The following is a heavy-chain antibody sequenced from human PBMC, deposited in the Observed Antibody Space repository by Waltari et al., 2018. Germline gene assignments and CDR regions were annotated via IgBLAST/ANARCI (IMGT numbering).Heavy chain of an antibody. CDR1: GGSFSGYY. CDR3: ARLRGGSYYFDY. V-gene: IGHV4-34*01. Sequence: QVQLQQWGAGLLKPSETLSLTCAVYGGSFSGYYWSWIRQPPGKGLEWIGEINHSGSTNYNPSLKSRVTISVDTSKNQFSLKLSSVTAADTAVYYCARLRGGSYYFDYWGQGTLVTVSS. D-gene: IGHD1-26*01. J-gene: IGHJ4*02. CDR2: INHSGST.